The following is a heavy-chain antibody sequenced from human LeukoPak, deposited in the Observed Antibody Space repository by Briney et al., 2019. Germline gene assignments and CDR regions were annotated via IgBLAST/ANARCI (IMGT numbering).Heavy chain of an antibody. Sequence: ASVKVSCKASGYTFTGYYMHWVRQAPGRGLEWMGWINPNSGGTNYAQKFQGRVTMTRDTSISTAYMELSRLGSDDTAVYYCAREYSGSYSLDYWGQGTLVTVSS. J-gene: IGHJ4*02. V-gene: IGHV1-2*02. CDR3: AREYSGSYSLDY. CDR2: INPNSGGT. CDR1: GYTFTGYY. D-gene: IGHD1-26*01.